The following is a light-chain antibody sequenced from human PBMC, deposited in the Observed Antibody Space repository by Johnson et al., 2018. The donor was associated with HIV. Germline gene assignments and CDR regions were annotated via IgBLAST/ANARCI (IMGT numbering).Light chain of an antibody. CDR1: SSNIGNNY. J-gene: IGLJ1*01. CDR2: ENN. CDR3: GTWDSSLSAYYV. Sequence: HSVLTQPPSVSAAPGQKVTISCSGSSSNIGNNYVSWYQQLPGTAPKLLIYENNKRPSWIPDRFSGSKSGTSATLGITGLQTGDEADYYCGTWDSSLSAYYVFGTGTKVNVL. V-gene: IGLV1-51*02.